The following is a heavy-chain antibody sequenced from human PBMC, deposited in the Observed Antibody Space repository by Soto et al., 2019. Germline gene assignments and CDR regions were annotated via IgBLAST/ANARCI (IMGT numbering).Heavy chain of an antibody. CDR3: TKARLWGGDGYTSYYYNAMDV. CDR1: GFTFDDYA. J-gene: IGHJ6*02. Sequence: EMQLVESGGGLVQPGMSLRLSCAASGFTFDDYAMYWVRQVPGKGLEWVSGINWNSGRIGYADSVKGRFTISRDNAKNSRYLQMNSLRPEDTALYYCTKARLWGGDGYTSYYYNAMDVWGQGTTVTVSS. D-gene: IGHD2-2*02. V-gene: IGHV3-9*01. CDR2: INWNSGRI.